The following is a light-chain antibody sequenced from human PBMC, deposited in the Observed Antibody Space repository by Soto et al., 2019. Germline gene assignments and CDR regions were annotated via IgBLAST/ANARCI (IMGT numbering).Light chain of an antibody. J-gene: IGLJ3*02. CDR2: EVS. CDR3: SSYTSTSTQV. V-gene: IGLV2-14*01. CDR1: SSDVGGYNY. Sequence: QSALTQPASVSGSPGQSITISCTGTSSDVGGYNYVSWHQQHPGKAPKLMIYEVSNRPSGVSNRFSGSKSGNKASLTISGLQAEDEADYYCSSYTSTSTQVFCGGTKLTVL.